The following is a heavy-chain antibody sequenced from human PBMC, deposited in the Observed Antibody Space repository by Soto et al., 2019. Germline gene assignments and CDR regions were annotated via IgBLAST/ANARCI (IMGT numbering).Heavy chain of an antibody. CDR2: VHSGGST. J-gene: IGHJ4*02. D-gene: IGHD3-22*01. V-gene: IGHV4-39*01. CDR1: GGSISSTSYF. CDR3: AAYRDYDRGGLDY. Sequence: SETLSLTCTLSGGSISSTSYFWAWIRQPPGKGLEWIASVHSGGSTYFNPSLKTRGTIFLDTSKNQFSLTVSSVTAANTAVYYCAAYRDYDRGGLDYWSQGTLVTVSS.